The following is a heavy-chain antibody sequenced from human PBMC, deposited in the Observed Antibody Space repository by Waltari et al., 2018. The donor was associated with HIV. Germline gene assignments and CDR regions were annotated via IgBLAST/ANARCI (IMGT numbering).Heavy chain of an antibody. CDR1: GYTFTGYY. D-gene: IGHD6-13*01. CDR3: ASAWELIAAQNAFDI. Sequence: QVQLVQSGAEVKKPGASVKVSCKASGYTFTGYYMHWVRQAPGQGLEWMGWINPNSGGTNYAQKFQGRVTMTRDTSISTAYMELSRLRSDDTAVYYCASAWELIAAQNAFDIWGQGTMVTVSS. CDR2: INPNSGGT. J-gene: IGHJ3*02. V-gene: IGHV1-2*02.